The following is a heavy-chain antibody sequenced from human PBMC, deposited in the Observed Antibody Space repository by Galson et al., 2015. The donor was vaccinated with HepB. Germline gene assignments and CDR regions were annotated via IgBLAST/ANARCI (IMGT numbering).Heavy chain of an antibody. V-gene: IGHV4-30-4*01. J-gene: IGHJ4*02. CDR3: ARVGNYGDFDC. Sequence: LTCTVSGASIRGGDFFWSWIRQPPGKGLEWLGYIYSTGTPYYKPSPKSRVTLSVDTSKNHFSLSLNSVTAADTAVYYCARVGNYGDFDCWGQGILVTVSS. CDR1: GASIRGGDFF. D-gene: IGHD4/OR15-4a*01. CDR2: IYSTGTP.